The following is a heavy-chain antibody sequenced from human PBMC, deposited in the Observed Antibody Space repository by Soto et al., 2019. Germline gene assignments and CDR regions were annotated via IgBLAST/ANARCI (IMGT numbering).Heavy chain of an antibody. D-gene: IGHD3-22*01. J-gene: IGHJ4*02. CDR2: INPSGGST. CDR3: VREDLISMRDYYFAY. Sequence: ASVKVSCKASGYTFTNYYIHWVRQAPGQGLEWMGIINPSGGSTSYAQKLQGRVTMTRDTSTSTVYMELNSLRSEDTALYYCVREDLISMRDYYFAYWGQGTQVTVSS. V-gene: IGHV1-46*01. CDR1: GYTFTNYY.